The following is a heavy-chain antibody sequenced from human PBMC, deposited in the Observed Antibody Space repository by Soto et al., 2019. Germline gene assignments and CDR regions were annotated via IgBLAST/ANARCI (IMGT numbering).Heavy chain of an antibody. D-gene: IGHD2-15*01. CDR1: GGSISSGGYY. V-gene: IGHV4-31*03. CDR2: IYYSGST. J-gene: IGHJ4*02. Sequence: SETLSLTCTVSGGSISSGGYYWSWIRQHPGKGLEWIGYIYYSGSTYYNPSLKSRVTISVDTSKNQFSLKLSSVTAADTAVYYCASESKLHGVSKGYCSDGRCYKPYYFDYWGQGTLVTVSS. CDR3: ASESKLHGVSKGYCSDGRCYKPYYFDY.